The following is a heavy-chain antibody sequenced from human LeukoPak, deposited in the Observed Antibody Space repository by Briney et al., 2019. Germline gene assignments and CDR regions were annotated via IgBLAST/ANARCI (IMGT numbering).Heavy chain of an antibody. D-gene: IGHD3-10*01. J-gene: IGHJ4*02. V-gene: IGHV5-51*01. CDR1: RYSFTVYW. Sequence: GESLKISCKASRYSFTVYWIGRVRQMPGKGLEWMSIIYPGASETKYSPSFQGQVTISVDKSISTAYLHWDSLRVSVSAMYYCARLLYGLYPFDSWGQGTLVTVSS. CDR2: IYPGASET. CDR3: ARLLYGLYPFDS.